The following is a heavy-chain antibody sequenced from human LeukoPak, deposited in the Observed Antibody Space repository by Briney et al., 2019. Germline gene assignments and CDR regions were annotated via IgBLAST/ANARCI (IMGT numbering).Heavy chain of an antibody. V-gene: IGHV4-34*01. CDR1: GGSFSGYY. D-gene: IGHD3-10*01. J-gene: IGHJ4*02. Sequence: PSETLSLTCAVYGGSFSGYYWSWIRQPPGKGLEWIGEINHSGSTNYNPSLKSRVTISVDTSKNQFSLKLSSVTAADTAVYYCARGQVNYYYGSGSYYKDWGQGTLVTVS. CDR2: INHSGST. CDR3: ARGQVNYYYGSGSYYKD.